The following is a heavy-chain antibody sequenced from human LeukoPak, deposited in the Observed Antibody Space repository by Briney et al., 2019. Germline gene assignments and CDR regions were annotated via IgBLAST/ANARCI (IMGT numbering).Heavy chain of an antibody. CDR3: AKARIAVAVGYFQH. V-gene: IGHV3-66*01. CDR1: EFSVGSNY. CDR2: IYSGGST. Sequence: GGSLRLSCAASEFSVGSNYMTWVRQAPGKGLEWVSLIYSGGSTYYADSVKGRFTISRDNSKNTLYLQMNSLRAEDTAVYYCAKARIAVAVGYFQHWGQGTLVTVSS. J-gene: IGHJ1*01. D-gene: IGHD6-19*01.